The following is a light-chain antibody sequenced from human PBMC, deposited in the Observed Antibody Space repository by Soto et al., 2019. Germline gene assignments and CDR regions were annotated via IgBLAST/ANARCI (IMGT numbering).Light chain of an antibody. CDR1: SSDVGTYNY. CDR2: DVS. Sequence: QSALTQPRAVSGSLGQSVTISCTGTSSDVGTYNYASWYQQHPGKAPKVMIYDVSERPSGVPDRFSGSKSGNTASLTISGLQAEDEADYYCCSYAGSPRYVLGTGIKLTVL. V-gene: IGLV2-11*01. CDR3: CSYAGSPRYV. J-gene: IGLJ1*01.